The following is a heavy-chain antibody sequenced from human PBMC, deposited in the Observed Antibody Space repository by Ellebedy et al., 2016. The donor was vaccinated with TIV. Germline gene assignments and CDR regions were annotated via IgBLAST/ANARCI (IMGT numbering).Heavy chain of an antibody. V-gene: IGHV1-69*10. J-gene: IGHJ5*01. CDR1: GGTFSNYA. CDR2: IIPLLGIP. CDR3: ARAIDGGNSGAPFDS. D-gene: IGHD4-23*01. Sequence: AASVKVSCKASGGTFSNYAISWVRQAPGQGLAWMGVIIPLLGIPNYAQKFQGRVTITATKSTSTVYMELSSLRSEDTAVYYCARAIDGGNSGAPFDSWGQGTLVTVSS.